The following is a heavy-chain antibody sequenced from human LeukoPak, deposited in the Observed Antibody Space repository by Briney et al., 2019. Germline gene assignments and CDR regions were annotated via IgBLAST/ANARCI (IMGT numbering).Heavy chain of an antibody. CDR2: IYSGGST. Sequence: PGGSLRLSCAASGFTVSSNYMSWVRQAPGKGLEWVSVIYSGGSTYYADSVKGRFTISRDNAKNSLYLQMNSLRAEDTAVYYCARDGLHENAGTPSYWGQGTLVTVSS. V-gene: IGHV3-53*01. D-gene: IGHD5-24*01. CDR1: GFTVSSNY. CDR3: ARDGLHENAGTPSY. J-gene: IGHJ4*02.